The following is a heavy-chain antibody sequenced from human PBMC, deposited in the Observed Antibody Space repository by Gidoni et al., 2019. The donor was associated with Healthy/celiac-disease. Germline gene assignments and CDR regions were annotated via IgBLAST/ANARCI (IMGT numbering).Heavy chain of an antibody. D-gene: IGHD3-9*01. J-gene: IGHJ4*02. Sequence: QVQLQESGPGLVKPSQTLSLTCTVSGGSISSGGYYWSWIRQHPGKGLEWIGYIYYSGSTYYNPSLKSRVTISVDTSKNQFSLKLSSVTAADTAVYYCARGTYYDILTGYYFDYWGQGTLVTVSS. CDR2: IYYSGST. CDR1: GGSISSGGYY. V-gene: IGHV4-31*03. CDR3: ARGTYYDILTGYYFDY.